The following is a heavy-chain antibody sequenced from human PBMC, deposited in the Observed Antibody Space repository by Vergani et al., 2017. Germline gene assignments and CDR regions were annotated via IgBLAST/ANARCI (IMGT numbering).Heavy chain of an antibody. J-gene: IGHJ1*01. Sequence: QVHLVESGGGVVPPGRSLRLSCVVSGFTSSYYGMHWVRQVPGKGLEWVAVISYDGTQKYYADSVKGRFTISRDNSKSTLYLQMNSLRTEDTAVYYCATKSCGTPGCQIGYFREWGQGTLVTVSS. CDR2: ISYDGTQK. CDR3: ATKSCGTPGCQIGYFRE. CDR1: GFTSSYYG. D-gene: IGHD1-1*01. V-gene: IGHV3-30*03.